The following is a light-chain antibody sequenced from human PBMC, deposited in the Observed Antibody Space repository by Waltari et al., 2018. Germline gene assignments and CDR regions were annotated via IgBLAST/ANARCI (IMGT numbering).Light chain of an antibody. CDR1: SSDVGGYNY. Sequence: QSALTQPRSVSGSPGQSVTISCTGTSSDVGGYNYVSWYQHHPGKAPKLLIEDVTKRPSGVPDRFSASKYDNTASLTISGLQAEDEADYYCCSYAGSITFWVFGGGTKLTVL. CDR3: CSYAGSITFWV. V-gene: IGLV2-11*01. J-gene: IGLJ3*02. CDR2: DVT.